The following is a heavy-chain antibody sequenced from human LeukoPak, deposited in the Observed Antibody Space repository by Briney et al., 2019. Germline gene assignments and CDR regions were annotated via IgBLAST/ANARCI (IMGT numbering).Heavy chain of an antibody. V-gene: IGHV3-48*04. J-gene: IGHJ4*02. Sequence: GGSLRLSCAASGFTFSSNSMNWVRQAPGKGLEWVSYISSSSSTIYYADSVKGRFTISRDNAKNSLYLQMNSLRAEDTAVYYCAREDGPDNVDYWGQGTLVTVSS. CDR3: AREDGPDNVDY. CDR2: ISSSSSTI. D-gene: IGHD3/OR15-3a*01. CDR1: GFTFSSNS.